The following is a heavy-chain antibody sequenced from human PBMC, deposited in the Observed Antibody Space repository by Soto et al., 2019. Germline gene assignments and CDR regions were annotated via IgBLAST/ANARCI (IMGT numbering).Heavy chain of an antibody. J-gene: IGHJ4*02. Sequence: EVQLVESGGGLVQPGGSLRLSCAASGFTFSSYEMNWVRQAPGKGLEWVSYISSSGSTIYYADSVKGRFTISRDNAKNSLYLQMNSLRAEDTAVYYCARDKWLAHFDYWGQGTLVTVSS. CDR2: ISSSGSTI. CDR1: GFTFSSYE. V-gene: IGHV3-48*03. D-gene: IGHD6-19*01. CDR3: ARDKWLAHFDY.